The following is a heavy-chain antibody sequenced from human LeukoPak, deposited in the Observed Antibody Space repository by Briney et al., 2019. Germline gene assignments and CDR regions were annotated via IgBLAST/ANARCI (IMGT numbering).Heavy chain of an antibody. V-gene: IGHV3-48*03. D-gene: IGHD1-26*01. CDR1: GFTFSSYE. CDR3: ARDKWELVFDY. J-gene: IGHJ4*02. Sequence: PGGSLRLSCAASGFTFSSYEMNWVRQAPGKGLEWVSYISSSGSTIYYADSVKGRFTISRDNAKHSLYLQMNSLRAEDTAVYYCARDKWELVFDYWGQGTLVTVSS. CDR2: ISSSGSTI.